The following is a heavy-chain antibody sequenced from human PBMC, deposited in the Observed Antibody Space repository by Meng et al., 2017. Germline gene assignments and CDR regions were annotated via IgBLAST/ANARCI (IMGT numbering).Heavy chain of an antibody. J-gene: IGHJ4*02. CDR2: ISSSSSYI. Sequence: MNWVRQAPGKGLEWVSSISSSSSYIYYADSVKGRFTISRDNAKNSLYLQMNSLRAEDTAVYYCARGGIWFGELFLDYWGQGTLVTVSS. D-gene: IGHD3-10*01. CDR3: ARGGIWFGELFLDY. V-gene: IGHV3-21*01.